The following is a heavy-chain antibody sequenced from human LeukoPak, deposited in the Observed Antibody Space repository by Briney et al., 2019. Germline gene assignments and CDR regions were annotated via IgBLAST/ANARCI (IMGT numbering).Heavy chain of an antibody. CDR1: GFTFSSYE. D-gene: IGHD3-22*01. CDR3: AGLNYYDSSGYYYVNY. J-gene: IGHJ4*02. Sequence: GGSLRLSCAASGFTFSSYEMNWVRRAPGKGLEGVSYISSSGSTIYYADSVKGRFTISRDNAKNSLYLQMNSLRAEDTAVYYCAGLNYYDSSGYYYVNYWGQGTLVTVSS. V-gene: IGHV3-48*03. CDR2: ISSSGSTI.